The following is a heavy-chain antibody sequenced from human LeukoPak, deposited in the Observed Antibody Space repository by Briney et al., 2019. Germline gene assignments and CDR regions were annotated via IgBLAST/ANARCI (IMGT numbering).Heavy chain of an antibody. Sequence: GEALKISCKGSGYSFTSYWISWVRQMPGKGLEWMGRIDPSDSYTNYSPSFQGHVTISADKSISTAYLQWSSLKASDTAMYYCALPPYGSGSYDAFDIWGQGTMVTVSS. CDR1: GYSFTSYW. D-gene: IGHD3-10*01. CDR2: IDPSDSYT. V-gene: IGHV5-10-1*01. J-gene: IGHJ3*02. CDR3: ALPPYGSGSYDAFDI.